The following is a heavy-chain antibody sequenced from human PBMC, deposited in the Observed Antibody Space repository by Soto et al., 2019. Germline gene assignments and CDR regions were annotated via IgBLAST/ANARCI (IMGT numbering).Heavy chain of an antibody. Sequence: QVQLVESGGGVARPGRYLTLSCAASGFTFNTYAMHWVRLPPGKGLEWVAAISYDGGSKDYADSVRDRSTICRDDTKSALYLQTSRLIREDAAVDYCAIAERFSEDWYTDWGHAPRVTVSS. CDR2: ISYDGGSK. V-gene: IGHV3-30-3*01. J-gene: IGHJ4*01. CDR3: AIAERFSEDWYTD. D-gene: IGHD3-9*01. CDR1: GFTFNTYA.